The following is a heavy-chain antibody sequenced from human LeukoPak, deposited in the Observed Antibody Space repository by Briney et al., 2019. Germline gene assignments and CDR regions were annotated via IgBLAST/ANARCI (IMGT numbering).Heavy chain of an antibody. CDR3: ARRDSGFEFFDS. CDR1: GYSFTDSW. Sequence: PGESLKISCKGSGYSFTDSWISWVRQMPGKGLEWMGRIDPSDSYTNYSPSFQGHVTISADKSISTAYLQWSSLKASDTAMYYCARRDSGFEFFDSWGQGTLVTVSS. CDR2: IDPSDSYT. J-gene: IGHJ4*02. V-gene: IGHV5-10-1*01. D-gene: IGHD5-12*01.